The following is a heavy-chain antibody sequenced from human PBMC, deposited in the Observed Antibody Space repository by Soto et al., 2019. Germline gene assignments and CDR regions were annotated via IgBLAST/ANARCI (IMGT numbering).Heavy chain of an antibody. J-gene: IGHJ5*02. CDR1: GGTFSSYT. CDR2: IIPILGIA. D-gene: IGHD1-26*01. V-gene: IGHV1-69*02. Sequence: QVQLVQSGAEVKKPGSSVKVSCKASGGTFSSYTISWVRQAPGQGLEWMGRIIPILGIANYAQKLQGRVTITADKSTSTAYMELSSLRSEDTAVYYCARGGVGATNWFDPWGQGTLVTVSS. CDR3: ARGGVGATNWFDP.